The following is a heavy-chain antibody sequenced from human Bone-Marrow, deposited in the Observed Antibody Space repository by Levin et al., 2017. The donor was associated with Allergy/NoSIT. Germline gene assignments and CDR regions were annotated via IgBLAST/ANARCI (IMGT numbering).Heavy chain of an antibody. Sequence: QPGGSLRLSCAASGFIFSNYAMHWVRQAPGKGLDWVAVILYDGTNKYYADSVKGRFTISRDDSANTVSLQINSLTTEDTAIYYCARDSFALDVWGQGTTVTVSS. V-gene: IGHV3-30*03. J-gene: IGHJ6*02. CDR2: ILYDGTNK. CDR3: ARDSFALDV. CDR1: GFIFSNYA.